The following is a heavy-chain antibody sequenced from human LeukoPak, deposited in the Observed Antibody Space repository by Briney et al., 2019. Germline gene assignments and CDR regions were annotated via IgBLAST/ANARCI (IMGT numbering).Heavy chain of an antibody. J-gene: IGHJ4*02. CDR1: GFTFSSYA. V-gene: IGHV3-30-3*01. Sequence: GGSLRLSCAASGFTFSSYAMQWVRQAPGKGLEWVALISYDGNNKYYADSVKGRFTISRDNSKNTLYLQMNSLGAEDTAVYYCVRVGPRPDIVVLDWGQGTLVTVSS. CDR2: ISYDGNNK. CDR3: VRVGPRPDIVVLD. D-gene: IGHD2-15*01.